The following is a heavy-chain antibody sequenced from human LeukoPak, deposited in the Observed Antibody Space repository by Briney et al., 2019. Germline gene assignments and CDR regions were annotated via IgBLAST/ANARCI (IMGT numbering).Heavy chain of an antibody. Sequence: GGSLRLSCAASGFTFSSYAMSWVRQAPGKGLEWVSAISGSGGSTYYADSVKGRFTISRDNSKNTLYLQMNSLRAEDTAVYYCVEESGYSYGNYFDYWGQGTLVTVSS. CDR3: VEESGYSYGNYFDY. CDR1: GFTFSSYA. V-gene: IGHV3-23*01. J-gene: IGHJ4*02. D-gene: IGHD5-18*01. CDR2: ISGSGGST.